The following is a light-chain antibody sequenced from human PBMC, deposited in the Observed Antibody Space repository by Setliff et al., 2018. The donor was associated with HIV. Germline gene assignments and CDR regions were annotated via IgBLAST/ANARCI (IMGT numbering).Light chain of an antibody. CDR2: QAS. CDR3: CSNTGSNTYV. V-gene: IGLV2-23*01. J-gene: IGLJ1*01. CDR1: SGDVGRYNL. Sequence: QSVLAQPASVSGSPGQSITISCTGTSGDVGRYNLVSWYQQQPGKPPKLMIYQASKGPSGVSNRFSGSKSGNTASLTISGLQAEDEADYYCCSNTGSNTYVFGTGTKVTVL.